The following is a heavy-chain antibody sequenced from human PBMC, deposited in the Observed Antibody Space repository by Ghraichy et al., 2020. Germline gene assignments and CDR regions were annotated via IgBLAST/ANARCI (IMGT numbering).Heavy chain of an antibody. CDR1: GFTFGDYT. V-gene: IGHV3-43*01. CDR2: ISCDGGST. D-gene: IGHD3-16*01. Sequence: GGSLRLSCAASGFTFGDYTMHWVRQAPGKGLEWVSFISCDGGSTYYADSVQGRFTISRDNGKNSLYLQMNSLRTEDTALYYCAREFTRDYVYYFDDWGQGTLVTVSS. J-gene: IGHJ4*02. CDR3: AREFTRDYVYYFDD.